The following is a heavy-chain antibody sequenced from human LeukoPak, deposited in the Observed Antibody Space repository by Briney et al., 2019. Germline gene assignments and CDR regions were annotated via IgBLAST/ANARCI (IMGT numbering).Heavy chain of an antibody. CDR2: INPNSGGT. CDR1: GYTFTSYY. D-gene: IGHD2-15*01. J-gene: IGHJ5*02. V-gene: IGHV1-2*02. CDR3: ARKVVVVVASWNWFDP. Sequence: ASVKVSCKASGYTFTSYYVHWVRQAPGQGLEWMGWINPNSGGTNYAQKFQGRVTMTRDTSISTAYMELSRLRSDDTAVYYCARKVVVVVASWNWFDPWGQGTLVTVSS.